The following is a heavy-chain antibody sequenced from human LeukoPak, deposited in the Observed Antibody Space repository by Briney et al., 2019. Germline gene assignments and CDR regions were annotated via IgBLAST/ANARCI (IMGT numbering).Heavy chain of an antibody. CDR2: INPNSGGT. CDR3: ARDSEVAYYYDSSGYDY. CDR1: EYTFTGYY. J-gene: IGHJ4*02. Sequence: ASVKVSCKASEYTFTGYYMHWVRQAPGQGLEWMGWINPNSGGTNYAQKFQGRVTMTRDTSISTAYMELSRLRSDDTAVYYCARDSEVAYYYDSSGYDYWGQGTLVTVSS. D-gene: IGHD3-22*01. V-gene: IGHV1-2*02.